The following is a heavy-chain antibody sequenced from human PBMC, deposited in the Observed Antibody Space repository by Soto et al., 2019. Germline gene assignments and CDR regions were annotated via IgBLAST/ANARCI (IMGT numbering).Heavy chain of an antibody. Sequence: GESLNISCKGYGYSFSSYWIGWVRQMPGKGLEWMGIIYPGDSDTRYSPSFQGQVTISADKSISTAYLQWSSLKASGTAMYYCARRKAAASYYYYGMDVWGQGTTVTVSS. CDR1: GYSFSSYW. J-gene: IGHJ6*02. D-gene: IGHD6-13*01. V-gene: IGHV5-51*01. CDR2: IYPGDSDT. CDR3: ARRKAAASYYYYGMDV.